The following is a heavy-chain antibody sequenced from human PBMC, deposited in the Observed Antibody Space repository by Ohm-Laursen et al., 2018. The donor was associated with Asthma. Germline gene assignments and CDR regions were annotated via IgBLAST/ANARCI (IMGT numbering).Heavy chain of an antibody. D-gene: IGHD4-23*01. V-gene: IGHV1-8*01. CDR2: MNPNSGTT. Sequence: ASVKVSCKASGYTFSSYGINWVRQATGQGLEWMGWMNPNSGTTGYAQKFQGRVTMTRNTSITTAYMELSSLRSDDTAVYYCARVGKGGNSGIDYWGLGTQVTVTS. CDR3: ARVGKGGNSGIDY. J-gene: IGHJ4*02. CDR1: GYTFSSYG.